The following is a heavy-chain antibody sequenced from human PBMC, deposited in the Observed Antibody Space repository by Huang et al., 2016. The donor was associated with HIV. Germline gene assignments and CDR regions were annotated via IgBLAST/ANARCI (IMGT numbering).Heavy chain of an antibody. J-gene: IGHJ4*02. V-gene: IGHV1-18*04. CDR3: ARDRRPYSGSYLGY. D-gene: IGHD1-26*01. CDR2: ISGYNGNT. Sequence: QVQLVQSGAEVKKPGASVKVSCKASGNTFSGYGISWVRQAPGQWLEWMGWISGYNGNTNYVENLQGRVTMTTDTSTSTSYMELRSLRSDDTAVYYCARDRRPYSGSYLGYWGQGTLVTVSS. CDR1: GNTFSGYG.